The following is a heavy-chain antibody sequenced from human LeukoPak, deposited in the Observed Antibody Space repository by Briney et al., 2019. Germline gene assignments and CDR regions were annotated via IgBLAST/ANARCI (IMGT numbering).Heavy chain of an antibody. CDR2: ISGSGGST. Sequence: PGGSLRLSCAASGFTFSSYAMSWVRQAPGKGLEWVSAISGSGGSTYYADSVKGRFTISRDNAKNSLYLQMNSLRAEDTALYYCAKEMATPHGGPGAFDIWGQGTMVTVSS. V-gene: IGHV3-23*01. CDR1: GFTFSSYA. D-gene: IGHD5-24*01. CDR3: AKEMATPHGGPGAFDI. J-gene: IGHJ3*02.